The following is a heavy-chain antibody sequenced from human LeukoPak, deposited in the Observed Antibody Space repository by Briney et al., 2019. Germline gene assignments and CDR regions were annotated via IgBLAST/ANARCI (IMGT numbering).Heavy chain of an antibody. V-gene: IGHV1-69*06. D-gene: IGHD2-15*01. Sequence: SVKDSCKASGGTFSSYAISWVRQAPGQGLEWMGRIIPIFGTANYAQKFQGRVTITADKSTSTAYMELSSLRSEDTAVYYCARDLRRRDCSGGSCYSDAFDIWGQGTMVTVSS. CDR1: GGTFSSYA. J-gene: IGHJ3*02. CDR3: ARDLRRRDCSGGSCYSDAFDI. CDR2: IIPIFGTA.